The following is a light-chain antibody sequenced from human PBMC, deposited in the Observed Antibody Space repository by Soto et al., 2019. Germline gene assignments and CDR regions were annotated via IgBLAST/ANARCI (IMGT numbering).Light chain of an antibody. CDR3: QQRSNWPIT. Sequence: EIMLTQSPATLSLSPGERDTLSCRASQSVSSYLAWYQQKPGQAPRLLIYDASNRATGIPARFSGSGSGTDFTLTISSLEPEDFAVYYCQQRSNWPITFGQGTRLEIK. J-gene: IGKJ5*01. CDR2: DAS. CDR1: QSVSSY. V-gene: IGKV3-11*01.